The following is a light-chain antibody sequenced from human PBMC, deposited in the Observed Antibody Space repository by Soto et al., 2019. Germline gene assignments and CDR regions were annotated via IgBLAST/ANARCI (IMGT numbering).Light chain of an antibody. J-gene: IGKJ1*01. CDR2: AAS. Sequence: IQLTQSPSSLSASVGDRVTITCRASQGISSSLAWYQHKPGKAPYLLISAASTLQSGVPSRFNGSGSGTDFTLTISSLQPEDFATYYCQHLNSYPTWTFGQGTKVEIK. CDR1: QGISSS. CDR3: QHLNSYPTWT. V-gene: IGKV1-9*01.